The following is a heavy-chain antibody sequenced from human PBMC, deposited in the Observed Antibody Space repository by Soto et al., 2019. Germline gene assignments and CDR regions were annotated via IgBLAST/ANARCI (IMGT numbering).Heavy chain of an antibody. Sequence: SATLSLTCTVSGGSIRSYYWTWIRQPPGKGLEWLGYIFYSGSTFYNPSLKSRVTISIHTSKSQFSLQLTSVTAADTAVYYCARGAADTARVDWWGQGTLVTV. CDR1: GGSIRSYY. J-gene: IGHJ4*02. CDR3: ARGAADTARVDW. CDR2: IFYSGST. D-gene: IGHD5-18*01. V-gene: IGHV4-59*01.